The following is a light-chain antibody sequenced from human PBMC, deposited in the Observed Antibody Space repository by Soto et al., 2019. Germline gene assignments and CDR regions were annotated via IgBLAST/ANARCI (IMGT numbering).Light chain of an antibody. Sequence: QSALTQPPSASGSPGQSVTISCTGTSSDVGGYNYVSWYQHHPGKAPKLMIYEVIKRPSGVPDRFSGSKSGNTASLTGSGLQAEDEGDYYCSSYAGSNNYVVFGGGTKLTVL. CDR2: EVI. J-gene: IGLJ2*01. CDR3: SSYAGSNNYVV. CDR1: SSDVGGYNY. V-gene: IGLV2-8*01.